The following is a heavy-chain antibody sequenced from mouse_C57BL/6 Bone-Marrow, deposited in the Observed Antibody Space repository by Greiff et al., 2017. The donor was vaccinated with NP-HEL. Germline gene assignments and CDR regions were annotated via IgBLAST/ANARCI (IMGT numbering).Heavy chain of an antibody. CDR2: IHPNSGST. J-gene: IGHJ4*01. D-gene: IGHD2-4*01. CDR3: ARKGITNYYAMDY. CDR1: GYTFTSYW. V-gene: IGHV1-64*01. Sequence: VQLQQPGAELVKPGASVKLSCKASGYTFTSYWMHWVKQRPGQGLEWIGMIHPNSGSTNYNEKFKSKATLTVDKSSSTAYMQLSSLTSEDSAVYYCARKGITNYYAMDYWGQGTSVTVSS.